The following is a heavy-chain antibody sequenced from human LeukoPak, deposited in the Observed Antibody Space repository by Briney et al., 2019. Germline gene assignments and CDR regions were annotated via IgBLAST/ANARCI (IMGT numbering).Heavy chain of an antibody. J-gene: IGHJ2*01. CDR3: ARVVRTYWYFDL. Sequence: PSETLSLTCAVYGGSFSGYYWSWIRQPPGKGLEWIGEINHSGSTNYNPSLKSRVTISVDTSKNQFSLKLSSVTAADTAVYYCARVVRTYWYFDLWGRGTLVTVSS. V-gene: IGHV4-34*01. D-gene: IGHD2-2*01. CDR2: INHSGST. CDR1: GGSFSGYY.